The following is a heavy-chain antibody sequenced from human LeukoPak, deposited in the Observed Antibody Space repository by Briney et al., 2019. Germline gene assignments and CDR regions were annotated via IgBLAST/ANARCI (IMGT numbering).Heavy chain of an antibody. CDR3: ARASPAAIPLFYYYGMDV. J-gene: IGHJ6*02. CDR1: GYTFTGYY. D-gene: IGHD2-2*01. V-gene: IGHV1-2*02. Sequence: ASVKVSCKASGYTFTGYYIHWVRQAPGQGLEWMGWINPNSGGTNYAQKFQGRVTMTRDTSISTAYMELSRLRSDDTAVYYCARASPAAIPLFYYYGMDVWGQGTTVTVSS. CDR2: INPNSGGT.